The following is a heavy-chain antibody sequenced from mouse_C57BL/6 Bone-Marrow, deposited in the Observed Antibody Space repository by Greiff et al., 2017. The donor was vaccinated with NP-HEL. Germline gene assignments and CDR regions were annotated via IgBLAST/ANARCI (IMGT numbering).Heavy chain of an antibody. J-gene: IGHJ1*03. V-gene: IGHV8-8*01. D-gene: IGHD1-1*01. CDR3: ARTDYYGSSYGWYFDV. CDR2: IWWDDDK. CDR1: GFSLSTFGMG. Sequence: QVTLKVSGPGILQPSQTLSLTCSFSGFSLSTFGMGVGWIRQPSGKGLEWLAHIWWDDDKYYNPALKSRLTISKDTSKNQVFLKIANVDTADTATYYCARTDYYGSSYGWYFDVWGTGTTVTVSS.